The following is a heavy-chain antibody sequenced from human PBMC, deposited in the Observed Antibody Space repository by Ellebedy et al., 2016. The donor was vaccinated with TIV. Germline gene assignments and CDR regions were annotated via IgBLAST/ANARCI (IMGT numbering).Heavy chain of an antibody. CDR1: GFTVRSKY. CDR2: ISHSSITI. Sequence: GGSLRLSCAVSGFTVRSKYMNWVRQVPGKGLEWVSYISHSSITIHYADSVRGRFTVSRDNAKNSLYLQMDSVRAEDTAVYYCATDGSYGDHLSPAHAFVFWGQGTTVTVSS. CDR3: ATDGSYGDHLSPAHAFVF. V-gene: IGHV3-48*04. J-gene: IGHJ3*01. D-gene: IGHD1-26*01.